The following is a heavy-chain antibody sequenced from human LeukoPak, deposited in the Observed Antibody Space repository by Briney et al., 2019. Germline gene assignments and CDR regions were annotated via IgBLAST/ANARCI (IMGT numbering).Heavy chain of an antibody. CDR2: ISYSGSA. D-gene: IGHD3-10*01. Sequence: SQTVSLTCTVSGGSISSGDYYWSWIRQPPGKGLEWIGYISYSGSAYYNPSLKSRVTISVHTSTNQFSLRLSSVTAADTAVYSCARDRFGEYYFDYWGQGTLVTVSS. CDR3: ARDRFGEYYFDY. V-gene: IGHV4-30-4*01. J-gene: IGHJ4*02. CDR1: GGSISSGDYY.